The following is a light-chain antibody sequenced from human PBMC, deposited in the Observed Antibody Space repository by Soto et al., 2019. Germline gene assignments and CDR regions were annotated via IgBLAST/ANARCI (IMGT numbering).Light chain of an antibody. CDR3: SSYTSSSTPVV. CDR1: SSDVGGYNY. J-gene: IGLJ2*01. CDR2: DVS. V-gene: IGLV2-14*01. Sequence: QSALTQPGSVSGSPGQTITISSTGTSSDVGGYNYVSWYQQHPGKAPKLMIYDVSNRPSGVSNRFSGSKSGNTASLTISGLQAEDQADYYCSSYTSSSTPVVFGGGTKVTVL.